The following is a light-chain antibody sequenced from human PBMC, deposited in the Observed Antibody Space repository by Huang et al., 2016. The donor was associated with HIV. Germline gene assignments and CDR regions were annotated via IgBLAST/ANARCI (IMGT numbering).Light chain of an antibody. V-gene: IGKV1-39*01. Sequence: DIQMTQSPSSLSASVGDRVTITCRASQSISNYLNWYQQKPGKAPKLLIYAASSLQGGVPSRFSGSGSGTDFTLTISSLQPEDCATYYCQQSYRNPFTFGPGTKVDIK. CDR2: AAS. CDR1: QSISNY. J-gene: IGKJ3*01. CDR3: QQSYRNPFT.